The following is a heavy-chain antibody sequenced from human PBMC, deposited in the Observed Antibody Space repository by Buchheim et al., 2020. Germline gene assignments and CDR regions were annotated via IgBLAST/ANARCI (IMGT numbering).Heavy chain of an antibody. CDR1: GFTFSSYW. D-gene: IGHD3-10*01. CDR3: ARDAFLITMVRGVSYFQH. Sequence: EVHLVESGGGLVQPGGSLRLSCAASGFTFSSYWMSWVRQAPGKGLEWVANIKQDGSEKYYVDSVKGRFTISRDNAKNSLYLQMNSLRAEDTAVYYCARDAFLITMVRGVSYFQHWGQGTL. CDR2: IKQDGSEK. V-gene: IGHV3-7*01. J-gene: IGHJ1*01.